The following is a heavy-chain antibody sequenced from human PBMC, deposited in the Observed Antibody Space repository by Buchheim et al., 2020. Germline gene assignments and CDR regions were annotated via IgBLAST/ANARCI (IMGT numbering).Heavy chain of an antibody. CDR1: GDTFSSYD. V-gene: IGHV1-69*01. CDR2: IIPNFGNA. J-gene: IGHJ4*02. CDR3: AREVAGRAGAAHRDY. D-gene: IGHD6-13*01. Sequence: QVQLVQSGAEVKKPGASVKVSCKASGDTFSSYDINWVRQAPGQGLEWMGGIIPNFGNADYAQKFQGRVTMTRNESTSTAYMELSSLRSEDTAVYYCAREVAGRAGAAHRDYWGQGTL.